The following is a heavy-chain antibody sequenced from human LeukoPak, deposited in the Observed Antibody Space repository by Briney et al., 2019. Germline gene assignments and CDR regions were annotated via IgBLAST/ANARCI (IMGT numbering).Heavy chain of an antibody. V-gene: IGHV1-3*01. CDR1: GYTFTSYA. D-gene: IGHD2-15*01. CDR3: ANSRAVWHSFDY. J-gene: IGHJ4*02. Sequence: ASVKVSCKTSGYTFTSYAIHWVRQAPGQTLEWMGWINAGDANIKYSREFQGRVTITRDTSASTAYMELNSLRADDTAVYYCANSRAVWHSFDYWGQGTLVTVSS. CDR2: INAGDANI.